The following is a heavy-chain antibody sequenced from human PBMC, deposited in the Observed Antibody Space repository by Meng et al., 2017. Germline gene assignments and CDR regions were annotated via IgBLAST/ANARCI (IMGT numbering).Heavy chain of an antibody. D-gene: IGHD3-10*01. CDR2: ISAYNGNT. CDR1: GYTFTSYG. V-gene: IGHV1-18*01. CDR3: ARDRLRGEFDP. Sequence: QVEPVQSGAEEKKAGVSVKVFGKASGYTFTSYGISWVRQAPGQGLEWMGWISAYNGNTNYAQKLQGRVTMTTDTSTSKAYMELRSLRSDDTTVYYCARDRLRGEFDPWGQGTLVTVSS. J-gene: IGHJ5*02.